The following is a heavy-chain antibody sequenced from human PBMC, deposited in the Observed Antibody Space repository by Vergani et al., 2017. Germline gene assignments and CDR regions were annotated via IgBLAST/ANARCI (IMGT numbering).Heavy chain of an antibody. D-gene: IGHD3-9*01. V-gene: IGHV4-4*03. J-gene: IGHJ6*02. CDR1: GGSISSSNW. CDR3: ARALKLRYSPFGDYYYYGMDV. CDR2: IYHSGST. Sequence: QVQLQESGPGLVKPPGTLSLTCAVSGGSISSSNWWSWVRQPPGKGLQWIGEIYHSGSTNYNPSLKSRVTISVDKSMNQFSLKLSSVTAADTAVYYCARALKLRYSPFGDYYYYGMDVWGQGTTVTVSS.